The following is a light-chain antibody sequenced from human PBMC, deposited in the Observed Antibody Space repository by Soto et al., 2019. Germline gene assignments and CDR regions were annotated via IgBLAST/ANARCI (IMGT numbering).Light chain of an antibody. CDR2: GAS. Sequence: ETVLTQSPGTLSLSPGERATLSCRASQSVRSNYLAWYQHKPGQAPRLLIYGASSRATGIPDRFSGSGSGTDFTLTISRLEPEDFAVYYCHQYGSSPPRTFGQGTKLEIK. V-gene: IGKV3-20*01. CDR3: HQYGSSPPRT. CDR1: QSVRSNY. J-gene: IGKJ2*01.